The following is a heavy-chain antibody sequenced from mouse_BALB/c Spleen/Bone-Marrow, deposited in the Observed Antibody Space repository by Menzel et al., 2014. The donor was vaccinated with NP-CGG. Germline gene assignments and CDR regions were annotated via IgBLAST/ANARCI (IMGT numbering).Heavy chain of an antibody. J-gene: IGHJ4*01. Sequence: VQLQESGAELAKPGASVKMSCKASGYTFTSYWMHWVKQRPGQGLEWIGYINPSTGYTEYNQKFKDKATLTADKSSSTAYMQLSSLTSEDSAVYDCAGQSAAVDYAMDYWGQGTTVTVSS. CDR2: INPSTGYT. CDR1: GYTFTSYW. CDR3: AGQSAAVDYAMDY. V-gene: IGHV1-7*01. D-gene: IGHD1-1*01.